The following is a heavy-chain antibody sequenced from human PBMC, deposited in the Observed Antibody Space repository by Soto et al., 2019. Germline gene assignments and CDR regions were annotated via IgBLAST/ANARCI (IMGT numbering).Heavy chain of an antibody. D-gene: IGHD5-12*01. CDR1: GGSISSYY. J-gene: IGHJ6*02. CDR2: IYYRGST. V-gene: IGHV4-59*01. CDR3: ARVIGGYDYYYYYGMDV. Sequence: SETLSLTCTVSGGSISSYYWSWIRQPPGKGLEWIGYIYYRGSTNYNPSLKSRVTISVATSKDQFSLKLSSVTAADTAVYYCARVIGGYDYYYYYGMDVWGQGTTVTVSS.